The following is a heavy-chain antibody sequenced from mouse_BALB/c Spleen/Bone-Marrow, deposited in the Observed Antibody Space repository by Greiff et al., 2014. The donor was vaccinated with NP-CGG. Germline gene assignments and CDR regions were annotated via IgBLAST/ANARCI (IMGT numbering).Heavy chain of an antibody. CDR3: ASTAGTQYDYFAY. J-gene: IGHJ2*01. Sequence: QVQLKESGPELVRPGVSVKISCKGFGYTFTGYAIHWVKQSHAKTLEWIGVISSYSGNTNYNQKFKGRATMTVDKSSSTAYMEPARLTAEDSAIYYCASTAGTQYDYFAYWGQGTTLTVSS. CDR2: ISSYSGNT. CDR1: GYTFTGYA. V-gene: IGHV1-67*01. D-gene: IGHD1-2*01.